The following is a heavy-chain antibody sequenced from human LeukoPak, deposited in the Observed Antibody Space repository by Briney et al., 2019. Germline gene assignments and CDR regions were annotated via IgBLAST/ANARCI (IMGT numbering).Heavy chain of an antibody. CDR1: GYTFTSYG. CDR2: ISAYNGNT. CDR3: ARDPNTYSNYYYMDV. Sequence: ASVKVSCMASGYTFTSYGISWARQAPGQGLEWMGWISAYNGNTNYAQKLQGRVTMTTDTSTSTAYMELRSLRSDDTAVYYCARDPNTYSNYYYMDVWGKGTTVTVSS. J-gene: IGHJ6*03. V-gene: IGHV1-18*01. D-gene: IGHD4-11*01.